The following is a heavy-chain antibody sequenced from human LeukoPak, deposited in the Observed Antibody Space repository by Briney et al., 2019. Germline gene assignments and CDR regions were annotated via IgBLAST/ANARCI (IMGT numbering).Heavy chain of an antibody. CDR1: GFIFSGYW. CDR3: VRGGAATTPYDY. D-gene: IGHD4-17*01. V-gene: IGHV3-74*01. CDR2: VDFDGSGT. J-gene: IGHJ4*02. Sequence: GGSLRLSCAASGFIFSGYWMHWVRQAPGKGLVWVSRVDFDGSGTIYAASVKGRFTISRDNAKNTVYLQMNSLGVDDTAVYYCVRGGAATTPYDYWGQGTLVTVSS.